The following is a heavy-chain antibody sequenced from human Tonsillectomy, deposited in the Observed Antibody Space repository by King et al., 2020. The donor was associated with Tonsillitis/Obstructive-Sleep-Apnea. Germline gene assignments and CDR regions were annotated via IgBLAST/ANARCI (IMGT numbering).Heavy chain of an antibody. D-gene: IGHD2-8*01. CDR1: GFTLSSYG. Sequence: VQLVESGGGVVQPGRSLRLSCAASGFTLSSYGMHWVRQAPGKGLECVAVISYDGSKTYYADSVKGRFTISRDNSKNTLYLQMNSLRAEDTAVYYCAKDLWSYCTNGVCYCFDYWGQGTLVTVSS. CDR3: AKDLWSYCTNGVCYCFDY. CDR2: ISYDGSKT. V-gene: IGHV3-30*18. J-gene: IGHJ4*02.